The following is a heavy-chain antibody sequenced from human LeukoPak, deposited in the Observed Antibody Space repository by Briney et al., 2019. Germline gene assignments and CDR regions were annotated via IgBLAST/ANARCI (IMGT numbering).Heavy chain of an antibody. CDR3: ARGDIVVEPAAVTKTDYYAMDV. CDR2: MYYRGST. J-gene: IGHJ6*02. CDR1: GGSISSGNYY. Sequence: SQTLSLTCTVSGGSISSGNYYWSWIRQHPGKGLEWIGYMYYRGSTYYNPSLKSRVTISVDTSKNQFSLKLSSVTAADTAVYYCARGDIVVEPAAVTKTDYYAMDVWGQGTTVTVSS. V-gene: IGHV4-31*03. D-gene: IGHD2-2*01.